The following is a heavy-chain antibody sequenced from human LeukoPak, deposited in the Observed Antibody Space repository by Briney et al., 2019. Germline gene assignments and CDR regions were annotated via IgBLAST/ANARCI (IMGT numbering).Heavy chain of an antibody. Sequence: GGSLRLSCAASGFTFSSYAMSWVRQAPGKGLEWVGFIRSKTYGGTADYAASVEGRFTISRDDSNNIAYLQMNSLKSEDTAVYYCTRGLEGFTAYDDYWGQGTLVTVSS. V-gene: IGHV3-49*04. CDR3: TRGLEGFTAYDDY. D-gene: IGHD5-12*01. CDR1: GFTFSSYA. CDR2: IRSKTYGGTA. J-gene: IGHJ4*02.